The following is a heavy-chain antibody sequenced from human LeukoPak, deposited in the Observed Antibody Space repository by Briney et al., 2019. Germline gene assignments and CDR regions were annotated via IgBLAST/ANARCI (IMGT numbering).Heavy chain of an antibody. CDR2: INHSGST. V-gene: IGHV4-34*01. Sequence: SETLSLTCAVYGGSFSGYYWSWIRQPPGKGLEWIGEINHSGSTNYNPSLKSRVTISVDTSKNQFSLKLSSVTAADTAVYYCARGNYDSSGYYMDVWGKGTTVTISS. CDR1: GGSFSGYY. D-gene: IGHD3-22*01. CDR3: ARGNYDSSGYYMDV. J-gene: IGHJ6*03.